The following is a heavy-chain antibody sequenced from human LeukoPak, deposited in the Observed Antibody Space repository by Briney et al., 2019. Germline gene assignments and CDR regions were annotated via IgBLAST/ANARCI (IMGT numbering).Heavy chain of an antibody. CDR2: IYYTGNT. CDR1: GVSISSSYSY. Sequence: SETLSLTCTVSGVSISSSYSYWGWHPPPPGLGLEWIGSIYYTGNTYSNPSLKSRVTISVDTSKNQFSLKLSPVTAANPALYSCARDTLNPGDVALEWLLVARYFDYWGQGTLVTVSS. CDR3: ARDTLNPGDVALEWLLVARYFDY. V-gene: IGHV4-39*07. D-gene: IGHD3-3*01. J-gene: IGHJ4*02.